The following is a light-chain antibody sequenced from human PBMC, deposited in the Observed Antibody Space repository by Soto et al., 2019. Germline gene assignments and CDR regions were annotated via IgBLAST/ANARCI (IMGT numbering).Light chain of an antibody. CDR2: HAS. CDR1: QSINKW. V-gene: IGKV1-5*01. Sequence: IPMTQSHSTLSASVGDRVTFSCRASQSINKWLAWYQQRPGQAPKLLIYHASTLSTGVPPRFSGSGSGTEFTLTISSLQPDDSATYYCQHYVNFPHTFGQGATLEIK. J-gene: IGKJ2*01. CDR3: QHYVNFPHT.